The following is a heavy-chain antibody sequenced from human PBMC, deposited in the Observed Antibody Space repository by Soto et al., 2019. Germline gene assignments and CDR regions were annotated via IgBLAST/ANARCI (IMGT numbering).Heavy chain of an antibody. J-gene: IGHJ3*02. V-gene: IGHV5-51*01. CDR3: ARRIAARRNYDAFDI. Sequence: GESLKISCKGSGYSFTTYWIGWVRQMPGKGLEWTGIIYPGDSDTRYSPSFQGQFTISADKSISTAYLQWSSLKASDTAMYYCARRIAARRNYDAFDIWGQGTMVTV. CDR2: IYPGDSDT. D-gene: IGHD6-13*01. CDR1: GYSFTTYW.